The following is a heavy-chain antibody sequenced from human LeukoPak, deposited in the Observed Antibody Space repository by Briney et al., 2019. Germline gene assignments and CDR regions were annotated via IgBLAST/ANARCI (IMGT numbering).Heavy chain of an antibody. D-gene: IGHD6-19*01. J-gene: IGHJ4*02. V-gene: IGHV3-23*01. CDR3: ARERAGAGPH. CDR2: ISGSGHST. CDR1: GFTFSSYA. Sequence: GGSLRLSCAASGFTFSSYAMSWVRQAPGKGLEWVSAISGSGHSTYYADSVKGRFTISRDNAKNSLYLQMNSLRAEDTAVYYCARERAGAGPHWGQGTLVTVSS.